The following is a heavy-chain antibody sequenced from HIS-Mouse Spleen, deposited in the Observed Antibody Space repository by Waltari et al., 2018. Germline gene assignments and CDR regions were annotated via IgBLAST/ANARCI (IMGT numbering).Heavy chain of an antibody. J-gene: IGHJ2*01. V-gene: IGHV4-34*01. Sequence: QVQLQQWGAGLLKPSETLSLTCAVYGGSFSGYYWSWIRQPPGKGLEWIGESNHSGSTTANPSLKSRVTISVDTSKNQFSLKLSSVTAADTAVYYCAREIPYSSSWYDWYFDLWGRGTLVTVSS. CDR1: GGSFSGYY. D-gene: IGHD6-13*01. CDR3: AREIPYSSSWYDWYFDL. CDR2: SNHSGST.